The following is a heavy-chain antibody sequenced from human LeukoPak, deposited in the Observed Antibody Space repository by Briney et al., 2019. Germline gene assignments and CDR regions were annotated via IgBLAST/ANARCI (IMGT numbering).Heavy chain of an antibody. CDR1: GFTFSSYA. CDR2: ISGSGGST. CDR3: VRADGNYGYVFDY. J-gene: IGHJ4*02. Sequence: GGSLRLSCAASGFTFSSYAMSWVRQAPGKGLEWVSAISGSGGSTYYADSVKGRFTISRDNAKNSLYLQMNSLRAEDTSVYYCVRADGNYGYVFDYWGQETLVTVSS. D-gene: IGHD5-18*01. V-gene: IGHV3-23*01.